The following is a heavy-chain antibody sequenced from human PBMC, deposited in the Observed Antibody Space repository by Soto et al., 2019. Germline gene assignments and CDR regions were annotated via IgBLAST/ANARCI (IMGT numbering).Heavy chain of an antibody. CDR2: ISYDGSNK. Sequence: QVQLVESGGGVVQPGRSLRLSCAASGFTFSSYAMHWVRQAPGKGLEWVAVISYDGSNKYYADSVKGRFTISRDNSKNPLYMQKNSLRAEDTAVYYRARAGYCSGDKCYALYWFDPWGQGTLVTVSS. D-gene: IGHD2-15*01. J-gene: IGHJ5*02. CDR1: GFTFSSYA. V-gene: IGHV3-30-3*01. CDR3: ARAGYCSGDKCYALYWFDP.